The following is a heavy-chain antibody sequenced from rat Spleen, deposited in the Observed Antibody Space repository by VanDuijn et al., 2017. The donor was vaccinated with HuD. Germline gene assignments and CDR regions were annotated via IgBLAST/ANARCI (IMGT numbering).Heavy chain of an antibody. V-gene: IGHV5-25*01. Sequence: EVQLVESGGGLVLPGRSLKLSCAASGFIFSSFAMAWVRQAPKKGLEWVATITSGGSNTFYPDSVKGRFTISRDNANSTLYLQMDSLRSEDTATYYCTKRGYDGYNSYFDYWGQGVMVTVSS. D-gene: IGHD1-9*01. CDR3: TKRGYDGYNSYFDY. CDR1: GFIFSSFA. CDR2: ITSGGSNT. J-gene: IGHJ2*01.